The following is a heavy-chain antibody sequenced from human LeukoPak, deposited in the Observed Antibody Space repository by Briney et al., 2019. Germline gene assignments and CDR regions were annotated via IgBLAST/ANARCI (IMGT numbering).Heavy chain of an antibody. V-gene: IGHV1-8*01. CDR1: GYTLTSYD. CDR3: ARGHWSGSTCYHFDY. J-gene: IGHJ4*02. CDR2: MNPSNGNT. D-gene: IGHD2-2*01. Sequence: ASAKVSCKASGYTLTSYDINWVRQAAGQGLEWMGWMNPSNGNTGYAQKFQGRVAMTRDTSISTAYMELSSLKSDDTAVYFCARGHWSGSTCYHFDYWGQGTLVTVSS.